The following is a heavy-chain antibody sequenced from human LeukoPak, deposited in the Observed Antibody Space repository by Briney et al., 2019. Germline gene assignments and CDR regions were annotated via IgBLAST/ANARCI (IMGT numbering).Heavy chain of an antibody. CDR1: GGTFSSYA. CDR3: ARSTFGELTRGGMDV. Sequence: ASVKVSCKASGGTFSSYAISWVRQAPGQGLEWMGGIIPIFGTANYAQKFQGRVTITADESTSTAYMELSSLRSEDTAVYYCARSTFGELTRGGMDVWGQGTTDTVSS. D-gene: IGHD3-10*02. V-gene: IGHV1-69*13. J-gene: IGHJ6*02. CDR2: IIPIFGTA.